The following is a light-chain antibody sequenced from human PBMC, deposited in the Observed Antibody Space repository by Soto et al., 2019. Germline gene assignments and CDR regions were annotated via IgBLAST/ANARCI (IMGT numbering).Light chain of an antibody. CDR3: SAHGGTNPYV. J-gene: IGLJ1*01. CDR1: ASDIGGYTF. CDR2: DVN. V-gene: IGLV2-8*01. Sequence: QSVLTQPPSASGSRGQSVAISCTGTASDIGGYTFVSWYQQHPGKAPKLLIYDVNKRPSGVPDRFSGSKSGNTASLTVSGLQAEDEADYYCSAHGGTNPYVFGTGTKLTVL.